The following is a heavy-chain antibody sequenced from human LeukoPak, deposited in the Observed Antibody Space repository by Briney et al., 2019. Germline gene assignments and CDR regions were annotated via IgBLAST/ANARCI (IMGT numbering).Heavy chain of an antibody. V-gene: IGHV4-30-2*01. J-gene: IGHJ4*02. CDR3: ARGELAVVRGTFDY. D-gene: IGHD4-23*01. Sequence: SETLSLTCAVSGGSISSGGYSWSWIRQPPGKGLEWIGYIYHSGSTYYNPSLKSRVTISVDRSKNQFSLKLSSVTAADTAVYYCARGELAVVRGTFDYWGQGTLVTVSS. CDR2: IYHSGST. CDR1: GGSISSGGYS.